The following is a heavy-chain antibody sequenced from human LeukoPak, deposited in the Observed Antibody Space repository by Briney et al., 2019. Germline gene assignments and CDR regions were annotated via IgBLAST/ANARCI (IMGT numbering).Heavy chain of an antibody. CDR1: GFTFSNSV. V-gene: IGHV3-11*04. CDR3: ARDIPPRPTIFGVAPGYYMDV. J-gene: IGHJ6*03. D-gene: IGHD3-3*01. Sequence: SGGSLRLSCAASGFTFSNSVVSWVRQAPGKGLEWVSYISSSGSTIYYADSVKGRFTISRDNAKNSLYLQMNSLRAEDTAVYYCARDIPPRPTIFGVAPGYYMDVWGKGTTVTVSS. CDR2: ISSSGSTI.